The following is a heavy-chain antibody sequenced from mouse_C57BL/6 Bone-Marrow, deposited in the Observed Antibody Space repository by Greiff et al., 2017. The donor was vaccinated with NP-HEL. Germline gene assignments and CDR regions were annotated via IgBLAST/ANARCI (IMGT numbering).Heavy chain of an antibody. CDR3: ARRGYNSGYYYAMDY. J-gene: IGHJ4*01. CDR2: IYPGGGYT. Sequence: VMLVESGAELVRPGTSVKMSCKASGYTFTNYWIGWAKQRPGHGLEWIGDIYPGGGYTNYNEKFKGKATLTADKSSSTAYMQFSSLTSEDSAIYYCARRGYNSGYYYAMDYWGQGTSVTVSS. V-gene: IGHV1-63*01. CDR1: GYTFTNYW. D-gene: IGHD3-2*02.